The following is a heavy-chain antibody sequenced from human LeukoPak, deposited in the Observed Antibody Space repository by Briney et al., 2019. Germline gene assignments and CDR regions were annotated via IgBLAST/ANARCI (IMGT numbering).Heavy chain of an antibody. D-gene: IGHD7-27*01. CDR3: AREISALGNYFDS. Sequence: GGPLRLSCAASGFTLSSYEMNWVRQAPGKGLEWVSDISRSGSAMYYADPVKGRFTISRDNDKNSLYLQMNSLRAEDTAVYYCAREISALGNYFDSWGQGTLVTVSS. CDR2: ISRSGSAM. J-gene: IGHJ4*02. CDR1: GFTLSSYE. V-gene: IGHV3-48*03.